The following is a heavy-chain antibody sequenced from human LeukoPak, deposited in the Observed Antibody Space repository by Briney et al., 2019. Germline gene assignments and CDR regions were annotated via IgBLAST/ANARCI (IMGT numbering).Heavy chain of an antibody. D-gene: IGHD2-2*01. J-gene: IGHJ6*04. CDR2: ISSSGSTI. CDR3: ARVDVVPAAYGMDV. Sequence: GGSLRLSCAPTGFTFSSYEVNCAREAPGEGKEGVSYISSSGSTIYYADSVKGGFTISRDNAKNSLYLHMKSLRAEDTSVYYCARVDVVPAAYGMDVWGKGSTVTVSS. CDR1: GFTFSSYE. V-gene: IGHV3-48*03.